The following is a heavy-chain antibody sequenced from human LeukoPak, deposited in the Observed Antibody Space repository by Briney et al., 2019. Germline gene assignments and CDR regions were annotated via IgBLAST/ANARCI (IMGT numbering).Heavy chain of an antibody. CDR2: IYYSGST. CDR3: ARQVDCSSTSCYVLKPYFDY. CDR1: GGSISSYY. J-gene: IGHJ4*02. Sequence: SETLSLTCTVSGGSISSYYWSWIRQPPGKGLEWIGYIYYSGSTNYNPSLKSRVTISVDTSKNQFSLKLSSVTAADTAVYYCARQVDCSSTSCYVLKPYFDYWGQGTLVTVSS. V-gene: IGHV4-59*01. D-gene: IGHD2-2*01.